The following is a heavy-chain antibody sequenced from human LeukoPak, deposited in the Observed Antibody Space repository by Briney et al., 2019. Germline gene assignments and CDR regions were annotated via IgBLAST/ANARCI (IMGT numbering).Heavy chain of an antibody. J-gene: IGHJ4*02. V-gene: IGHV3-74*01. CDR1: GFALSKYW. CDR3: VRVMPGAGNNA. Sequence: PGGSLRLSCAASGFALSKYWMHWVRQAPGKGREWVSRIGCGGGITNYADSVKGRFTISRDNAKNTLYLYMDSLRAENTVVYYWVRVMPGAGNNAWGQGTLVTVSS. D-gene: IGHD6-19*01. CDR2: IGCGGGIT.